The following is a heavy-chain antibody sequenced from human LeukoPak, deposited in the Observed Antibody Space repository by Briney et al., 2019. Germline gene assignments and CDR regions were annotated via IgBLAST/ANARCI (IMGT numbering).Heavy chain of an antibody. D-gene: IGHD3-22*01. Sequence: PGGSLRLSCAASGFTFSSYEMDWVRQAPGKGLEWVSYISSSGSTIYCADSVKGRFTISRDNAKNSLYLQMNSLRAEDTAVYYCAKEVTPDRSGFDAFDIWGQGTMVTVSS. J-gene: IGHJ3*02. V-gene: IGHV3-48*03. CDR2: ISSSGSTI. CDR1: GFTFSSYE. CDR3: AKEVTPDRSGFDAFDI.